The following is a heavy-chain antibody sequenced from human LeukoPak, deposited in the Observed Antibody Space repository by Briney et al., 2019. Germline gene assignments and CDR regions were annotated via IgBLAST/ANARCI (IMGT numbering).Heavy chain of an antibody. CDR1: GIAFTTAW. J-gene: IGHJ4*02. CDR3: STEDQRSS. D-gene: IGHD1-1*01. CDR2: IKSEVDGGTA. V-gene: IGHV3-15*01. Sequence: GESLRLSCAASGIAFTTAWMSWVRQAPGKGLEWVGRIKSEVDGGTADYAAPVKGRFTISRDDSKDTVFLQMDSLKTEDTAVYYCSTEDQRSSRGQGTLVTVSS.